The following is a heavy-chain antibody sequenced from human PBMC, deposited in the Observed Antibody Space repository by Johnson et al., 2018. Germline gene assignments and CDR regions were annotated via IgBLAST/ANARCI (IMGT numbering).Heavy chain of an antibody. D-gene: IGHD7-27*01. V-gene: IGHV3-30*18. CDR2: ISYDGSNK. CDR1: GFTFSSYG. J-gene: IGHJ3*02. CDR3: AKDDNWGSAFDI. Sequence: QVQLVQSGGGVVQPGRSLRLSCAASGFTFSSYGMHWVRQAPGKGLEWVAVISYDGSNKYYTDSVKGRFTISRDNSENTLYLQMNSLRAEDTAVYYWAKDDNWGSAFDIWGQGTMVTVSS.